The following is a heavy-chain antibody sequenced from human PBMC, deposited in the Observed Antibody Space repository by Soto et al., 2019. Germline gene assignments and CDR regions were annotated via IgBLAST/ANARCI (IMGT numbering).Heavy chain of an antibody. CDR2: ISSSGSTI. CDR3: AREGGVLRYFDWLSGYFDL. Sequence: PGGSLRLSCAASGFTFSDYYMSWVRQAPGKGLEWVSYISSSGSTIYYADSVKGRFTISRDNAKNSLYLQMNSLRAEDTAVYYCAREGGVLRYFDWLSGYFDLWGRGTLVTVSS. V-gene: IGHV3-11*01. D-gene: IGHD3-9*01. CDR1: GFTFSDYY. J-gene: IGHJ2*01.